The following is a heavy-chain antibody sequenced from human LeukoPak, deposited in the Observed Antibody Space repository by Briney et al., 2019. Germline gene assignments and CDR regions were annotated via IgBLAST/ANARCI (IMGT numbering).Heavy chain of an antibody. CDR3: ARGSIWNY. CDR2: INHSGST. D-gene: IGHD3-3*01. J-gene: IGHJ4*02. CDR1: GGSFSGYY. Sequence: PSETLSLTCAVYGGSFSGYYWSWIRQPPGKGLEWIGEINHSGSTNYNPSLKSRVTISVDTSKNQFSLELSSVTAADTAVYYCARGSIWNYWGQGTLVTVSS. V-gene: IGHV4-34*01.